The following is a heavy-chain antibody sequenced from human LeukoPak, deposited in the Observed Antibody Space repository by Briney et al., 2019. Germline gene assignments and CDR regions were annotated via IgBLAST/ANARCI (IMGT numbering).Heavy chain of an antibody. CDR2: IYYSGSK. J-gene: IGHJ5*02. V-gene: IGHV4-59*08. CDR3: ARLSNYDWFAP. D-gene: IGHD3-3*01. Sequence: SETLSLTCTVSGGSISSYYWSWIRQPPGKGLEWIGYIYYSGSKNYNPSLKSRVTISADTSKNQFSLKLSSVTAADTAVYYCARLSNYDWFAPWGQGTLVAVSS. CDR1: GGSISSYY.